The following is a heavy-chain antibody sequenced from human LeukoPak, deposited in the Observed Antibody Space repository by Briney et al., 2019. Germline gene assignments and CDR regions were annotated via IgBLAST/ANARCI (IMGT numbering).Heavy chain of an antibody. J-gene: IGHJ4*02. Sequence: PGGSLRLSCAASGFTFSSYSMNWVRQAPGKGLEWVSSISSSSSYIYYADSVKGRFTISRDNAENSLYLQMNSLRAEDTAVYYRARRIIGYCSGGSCSSFDYWGQGTLVTVSS. D-gene: IGHD2-15*01. CDR1: GFTFSSYS. CDR3: ARRIIGYCSGGSCSSFDY. V-gene: IGHV3-21*01. CDR2: ISSSSSYI.